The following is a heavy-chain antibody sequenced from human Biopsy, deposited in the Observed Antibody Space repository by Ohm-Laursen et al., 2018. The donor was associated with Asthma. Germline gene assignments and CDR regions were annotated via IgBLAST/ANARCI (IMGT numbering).Heavy chain of an antibody. CDR3: ARQSGQHYDDSSGFDI. CDR1: GFVFSQSG. V-gene: IGHV3-30*03. CDR2: ISSDGHNK. J-gene: IGHJ3*02. Sequence: SLRLSCAATGFVFSQSGMHWVRQAPGKGLEWVALISSDGHNKYYKDSVKGRFTISRDNPRNRLYLQINRLTVEDSAVYFCARQSGQHYDDSSGFDIWGQGTKVAVSS. D-gene: IGHD3-22*01.